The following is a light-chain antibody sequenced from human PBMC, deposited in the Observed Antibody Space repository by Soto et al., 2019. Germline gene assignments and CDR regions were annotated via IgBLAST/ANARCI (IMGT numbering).Light chain of an antibody. CDR3: QSYDSSPSAYV. J-gene: IGLJ1*01. CDR2: EVT. Sequence: QSALTQPPSASGSPGQSVTISCTGTSSDVGGYDYVSWYQQRPGKAPKLLIHEVTNRPSGVPDRFSGSKSGTSASLAITGLQAEDEADYYCQSYDSSPSAYVFGTGTKVTV. CDR1: SSDVGGYDY. V-gene: IGLV2-8*01.